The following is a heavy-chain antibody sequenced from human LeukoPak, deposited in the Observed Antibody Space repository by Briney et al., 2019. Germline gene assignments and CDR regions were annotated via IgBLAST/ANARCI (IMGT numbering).Heavy chain of an antibody. J-gene: IGHJ6*02. CDR1: GVSISPYY. D-gene: IGHD4-17*01. CDR3: ARQEDSYRDYGSYFYSGLDV. CDR2: VFAIEGT. Sequence: PSETLSLTCTVSGVSISPYYWHWLRQTPGKGLEWIGYVFAIEGTNYNPSLKNRVTISLDTSRNQSSLRLNSVTAADTAVYYCARQEDSYRDYGSYFYSGLDVWGQGTTVTVSS. V-gene: IGHV4-59*08.